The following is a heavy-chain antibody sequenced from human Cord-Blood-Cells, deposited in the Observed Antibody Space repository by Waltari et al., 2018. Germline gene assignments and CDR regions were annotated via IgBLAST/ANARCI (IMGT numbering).Heavy chain of an antibody. CDR1: GFPFGSFW. J-gene: IGHJ4*02. V-gene: IGHV3-7*01. D-gene: IGHD6-6*01. CDR3: AREARGY. Sequence: EVQLVESGGGLVQPGGSLRLPGAASGFPFGSFWMSWARQAPGKGLEWVANIKQDGSEKYYVDSVKGRFTISRDNAKNSLYLQMNSLRAEDTAVYYCAREARGYWGQGTLVTVSS. CDR2: IKQDGSEK.